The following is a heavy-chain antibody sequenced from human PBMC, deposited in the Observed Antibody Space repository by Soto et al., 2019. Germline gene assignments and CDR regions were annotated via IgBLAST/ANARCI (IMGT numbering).Heavy chain of an antibody. CDR2: ISGSGGST. CDR3: AKDRAYSSRWLHYYSYGMDV. D-gene: IGHD6-13*01. J-gene: IGHJ6*02. V-gene: IGHV3-23*01. Sequence: GGSLRLSCAASGFTFSSYAMSWVRQAPGKGLEWVSAISGSGGSTYYADSVKGRFTISRDNSKNTLYLQMNSLRAEDTAVYYCAKDRAYSSRWLHYYSYGMDVWGQGTTVTVSS. CDR1: GFTFSSYA.